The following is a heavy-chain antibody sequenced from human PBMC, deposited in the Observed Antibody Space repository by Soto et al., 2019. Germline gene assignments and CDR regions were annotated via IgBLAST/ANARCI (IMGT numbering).Heavy chain of an antibody. Sequence: QVQLVRSGAAVKKPGSSVKVSCKASGGTFSSYASSWVRQAPGQGLEWMGGIIPIFGTANYAQKFQGRVTITADESTSTAYMERNSLRSEDTAVYYCARKRRDGYNFGGMDVWGQGTTVTVSS. J-gene: IGHJ6*02. V-gene: IGHV1-69*01. D-gene: IGHD5-12*01. CDR3: ARKRRDGYNFGGMDV. CDR2: IIPIFGTA. CDR1: GGTFSSYA.